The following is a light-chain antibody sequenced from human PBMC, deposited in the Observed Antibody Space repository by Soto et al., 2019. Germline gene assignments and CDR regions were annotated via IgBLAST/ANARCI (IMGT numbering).Light chain of an antibody. Sequence: EIVLTQSPGTLSLSPGERATLSCRASQRVSGRYLVWYQQKPGQPPSLLIYGATNRARDTPYRFTGSGSGTDFTLTISRLEPEDVAVYYCQQYDSSSVTFGGGTKVEIK. J-gene: IGKJ4*01. CDR3: QQYDSSSVT. CDR1: QRVSGRY. CDR2: GAT. V-gene: IGKV3-20*01.